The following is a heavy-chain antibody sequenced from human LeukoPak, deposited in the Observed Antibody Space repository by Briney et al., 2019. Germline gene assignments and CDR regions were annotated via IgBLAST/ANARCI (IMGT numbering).Heavy chain of an antibody. Sequence: QASETLSLTCTVSGGSFSSYQWSWIRQPPGKGLEWVSSISGDRSTTYYADSVKGRFAISRDNSKNTLYLQMNSLRAEDTAVYYCAKHQLVGPYYFDYWGQGTLVTVSS. CDR1: GGSFSSYQ. J-gene: IGHJ4*02. D-gene: IGHD1-1*01. CDR3: AKHQLVGPYYFDY. V-gene: IGHV3-23*01. CDR2: ISGDRSTT.